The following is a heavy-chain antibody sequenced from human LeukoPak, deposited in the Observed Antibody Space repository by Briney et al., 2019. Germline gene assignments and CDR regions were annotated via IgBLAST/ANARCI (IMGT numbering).Heavy chain of an antibody. V-gene: IGHV4-59*01. J-gene: IGHJ4*02. CDR1: GGSISSYY. CDR3: ARGTRTLSDY. CDR2: IYYSGST. D-gene: IGHD1-7*01. Sequence: PSETLSLTCTVSGGSISSYYWSWIRQPPGKGLEWIGYIYYSGSTNYNPSLKGRVTISVDTSKNQFSLKLSSVTAADTAVYYCARGTRTLSDYWGQGTLVTVSS.